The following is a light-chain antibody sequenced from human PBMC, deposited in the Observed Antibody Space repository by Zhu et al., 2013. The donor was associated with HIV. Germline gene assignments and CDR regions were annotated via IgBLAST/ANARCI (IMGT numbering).Light chain of an antibody. CDR1: SSDVGSYNL. Sequence: QSALTQPASVSGSPGQSITISCAGTSSDVGSYNLVSWYQQHPGKAPKLIIYEVNKRPSGAGVSNRFSGSKSGNTASLTISGLQAEDEADYYCCSYARSTSEVFGGGTKLTVL. J-gene: IGLJ2*01. CDR3: CSYARSTSEV. CDR2: EVN. V-gene: IGLV2-23*02.